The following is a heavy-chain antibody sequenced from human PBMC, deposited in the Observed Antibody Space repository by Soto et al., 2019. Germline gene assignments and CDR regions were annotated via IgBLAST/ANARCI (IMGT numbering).Heavy chain of an antibody. CDR3: ARVVSPGSGSYYNWFDP. D-gene: IGHD3-10*01. V-gene: IGHV1-3*01. CDR1: GYTFTSYA. CDR2: INAGNGNT. Sequence: ASVKVSCKASGYTFTSYAMHWVRQAPGQRLEWMGWINAGNGNTKYSQKFQGRVTITRDTSASTAYMELGSLRSEDTAVYYCARVVSPGSGSYYNWFDPWGQGTLVTVSS. J-gene: IGHJ5*02.